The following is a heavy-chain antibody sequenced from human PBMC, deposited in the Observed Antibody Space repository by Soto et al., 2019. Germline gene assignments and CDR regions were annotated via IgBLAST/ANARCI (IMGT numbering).Heavy chain of an antibody. CDR1: GFTFSDYY. D-gene: IGHD2-15*01. V-gene: IGHV3-11*01. Sequence: QVQLVESGGGLVKPGGSLRLSCAASGFTFSDYYMSWIRQAPGKGLEWVSYISSSGSTIYYADSVKGRFTISRDNAKNSLYLQMNSLRAEDTAVYYCARGGSRVVAAVYYYYYYMDVWGKGTTVTVSS. J-gene: IGHJ6*03. CDR2: ISSSGSTI. CDR3: ARGGSRVVAAVYYYYYYMDV.